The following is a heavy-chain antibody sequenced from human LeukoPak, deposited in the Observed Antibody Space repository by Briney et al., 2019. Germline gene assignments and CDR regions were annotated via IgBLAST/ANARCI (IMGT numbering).Heavy chain of an antibody. CDR1: GGSISSYY. J-gene: IGHJ5*02. CDR3: ARVPVVRYNWFDP. D-gene: IGHD3-22*01. V-gene: IGHV4-59*01. CDR2: IYYSGST. Sequence: SETLSLTCTVSGGSISSYYWSWIRQPPGKGLEWIGYIYYSGSTNYNPSLKSRVTISVDTSKNLFSLKLSSVTAADTAVYYCARVPVVRYNWFDPWGQGTLVTVSS.